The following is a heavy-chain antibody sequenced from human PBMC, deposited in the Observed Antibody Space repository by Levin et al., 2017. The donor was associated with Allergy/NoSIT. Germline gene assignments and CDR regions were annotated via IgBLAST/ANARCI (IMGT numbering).Heavy chain of an antibody. J-gene: IGHJ4*02. CDR1: GFTFSSYA. V-gene: IGHV3-23*01. Sequence: ASVKVSCAASGFTFSSYAMSWVRQAPGKGLEWVSAISGSGGSTYYADSVKGRFTISRDNSKNTLYLQMNSLRAEDTAVYYCAKAESYDILTGYYTPFDYWGQGTLVTVSS. D-gene: IGHD3-9*01. CDR2: ISGSGGST. CDR3: AKAESYDILTGYYTPFDY.